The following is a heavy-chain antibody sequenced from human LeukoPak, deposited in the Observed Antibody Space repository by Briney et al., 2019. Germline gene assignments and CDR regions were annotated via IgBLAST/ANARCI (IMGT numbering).Heavy chain of an antibody. CDR2: IGYDGTKK. J-gene: IGHJ1*01. CDR1: GFIFRTYG. V-gene: IGHV3-30*02. CDR3: VKDFSSPFPPVDFQH. D-gene: IGHD1-14*01. Sequence: GGSLRLSCAASGFIFRTYGIHWVRQAPGKGLQWVAFIGYDGTKKSYADSVKGRFTISRDNSNNTVDLQMNSLRVEDMTRYYCVKDFSSPFPPVDFQHWGRGTLVTVSS.